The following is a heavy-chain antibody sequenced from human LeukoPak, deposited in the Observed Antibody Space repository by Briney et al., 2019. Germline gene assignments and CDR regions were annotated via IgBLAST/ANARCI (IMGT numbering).Heavy chain of an antibody. V-gene: IGHV3-33*06. D-gene: IGHD4-17*01. CDR3: AKDDYGYYYYMDV. CDR1: GFTFSSYG. CDR2: IWYDGSNT. Sequence: PGGSLRLSCAASGFTFSSYGMHWVRQAPGKGLEWVAVIWYDGSNTYYADSVKGRLTISRDNSKNTLYLQMNSLRAEDTAVYYCAKDDYGYYYYMDVWGKGTTVTVSS. J-gene: IGHJ6*03.